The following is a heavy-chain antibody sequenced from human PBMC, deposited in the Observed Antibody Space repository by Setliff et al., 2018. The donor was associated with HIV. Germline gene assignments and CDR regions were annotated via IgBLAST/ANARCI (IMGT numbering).Heavy chain of an antibody. D-gene: IGHD1-26*01. Sequence: PGGSLRLSCAASGFTFSSYWMHWVRQAPGKGLVWVFGMNTDGSSTRYADSVKGRFTISRDSAKNFLYLRMNSLPTEETALYYWAKEAVSGTYFGSGFDYWGQGTLVTVS. CDR3: AKEAVSGTYFGSGFDY. V-gene: IGHV3-74*01. CDR2: MNTDGSST. CDR1: GFTFSSYW. J-gene: IGHJ4*02.